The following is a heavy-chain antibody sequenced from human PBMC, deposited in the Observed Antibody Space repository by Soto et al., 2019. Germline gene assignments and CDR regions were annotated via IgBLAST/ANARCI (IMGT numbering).Heavy chain of an antibody. J-gene: IGHJ5*02. V-gene: IGHV1-69*13. CDR1: GGTFSTYA. D-gene: IGHD6-19*01. CDR2: IIPIFGTA. CDR3: ASMVAGGGSPLETGELNWFDP. Sequence: SVKVSCKAPGGTFSTYAISWVRQAPGQGLEWMGGIIPIFGTANYAQKFQGRVTITADESTSTAYRELSSLRSEDTAVYYCASMVAGGGSPLETGELNWFDPWGRGTLVTVSS.